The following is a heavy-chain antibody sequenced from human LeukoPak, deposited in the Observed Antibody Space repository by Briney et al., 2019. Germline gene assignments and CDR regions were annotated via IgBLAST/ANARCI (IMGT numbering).Heavy chain of an antibody. CDR2: ISSSSSYI. CDR3: ARDLRSYLGTPTP. J-gene: IGHJ5*02. CDR1: GFTFSSYS. D-gene: IGHD3-16*01. Sequence: GGSLRLSCAASGFTFSSYSMNWVRQAPGKGLEWVSSISSSSSYIYYADSVKGRFTISRDNAKNSLYLQMNSLRAEDTAVYYCARDLRSYLGTPTPRGQGTLVTVSS. V-gene: IGHV3-21*01.